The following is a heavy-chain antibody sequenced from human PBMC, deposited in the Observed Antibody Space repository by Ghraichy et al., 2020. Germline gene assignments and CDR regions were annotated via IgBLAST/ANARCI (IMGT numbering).Heavy chain of an antibody. CDR3: ARVGALAGYPFDY. J-gene: IGHJ4*02. D-gene: IGHD5-12*01. CDR2: ISSSSSYI. V-gene: IGHV3-21*01. Sequence: GSLRLSCAASGFTFSSYSMNWVRQAPGKGLEWVSSISSSSSYIYYADSVKGRFTISRDNAKNSLYLQMNSLRAEDTAVYYCARVGALAGYPFDYWGQGTLVTVSS. CDR1: GFTFSSYS.